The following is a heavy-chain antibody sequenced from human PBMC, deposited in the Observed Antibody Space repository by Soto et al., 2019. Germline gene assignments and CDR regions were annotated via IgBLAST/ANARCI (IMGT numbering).Heavy chain of an antibody. Sequence: GSLRLSCAASGFTFSSYGMHWVRQAPGKGLEWVAVISYDGSNKYYADSVKGRFTISRDNSKNTLYLQMNSLRAEDTAVYYCAKDLDIVVVPAAIDYYYGMDVWGQGTTVTVSS. CDR3: AKDLDIVVVPAAIDYYYGMDV. CDR1: GFTFSSYG. V-gene: IGHV3-30*18. D-gene: IGHD2-2*01. J-gene: IGHJ6*02. CDR2: ISYDGSNK.